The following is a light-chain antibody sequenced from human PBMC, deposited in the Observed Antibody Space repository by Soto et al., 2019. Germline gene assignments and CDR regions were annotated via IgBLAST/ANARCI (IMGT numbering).Light chain of an antibody. CDR2: DAS. Sequence: EIVVTQSPATLPLSPGERATLSCRASQSVSSYLAWYQQKPGQAPRLLIYDASNRATGIPARFSGSGSGTDFTLTISSLEPEDFAVYYCQQRSNWPPTFGQGTRLEIK. J-gene: IGKJ5*01. CDR3: QQRSNWPPT. CDR1: QSVSSY. V-gene: IGKV3-11*01.